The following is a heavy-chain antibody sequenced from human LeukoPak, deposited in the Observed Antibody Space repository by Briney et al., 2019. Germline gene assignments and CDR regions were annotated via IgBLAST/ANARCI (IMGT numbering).Heavy chain of an antibody. D-gene: IGHD3-10*01. V-gene: IGHV1-24*01. CDR2: FDPEDGET. Sequence: GASVKVSCKVSGYTLTELFMHWARQAPGKGLEWMGGFDPEDGETFYAQKFQGRVTMTEDTSTDTPYMELSSLRSEDTAVYYCATAGASYGSGSYQYYFDYWGQGTLVTVSS. CDR3: ATAGASYGSGSYQYYFDY. CDR1: GYTLTELF. J-gene: IGHJ4*02.